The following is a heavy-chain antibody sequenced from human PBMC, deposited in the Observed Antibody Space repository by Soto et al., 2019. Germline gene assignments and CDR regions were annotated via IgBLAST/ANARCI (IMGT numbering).Heavy chain of an antibody. CDR2: IYYSGST. V-gene: IGHV4-31*03. CDR3: AREILNTVTTWYVDY. CDR1: GGSISSGGYY. D-gene: IGHD4-4*01. Sequence: QVQLQESGPGLVKPSQTLSLTCTVSGGSISSGGYYWSWIRQHPGKGLEWIGYIYYSGSTYYNQSLQSRVTISVDTSKNQFSLKLSSVTAADTAVYYGAREILNTVTTWYVDYWGQGTLVTVSS. J-gene: IGHJ4*02.